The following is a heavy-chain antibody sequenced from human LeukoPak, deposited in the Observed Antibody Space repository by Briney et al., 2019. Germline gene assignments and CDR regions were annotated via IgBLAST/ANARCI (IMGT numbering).Heavy chain of an antibody. D-gene: IGHD6-13*01. J-gene: IGHJ5*02. Sequence: ASVKVSCKASGYTFTSYDINWVRQATGQGLEWMGWMNPNSGNTGYAQKFQGRVTITRNTSISTAYMELSSLRPEDTAVYYCARALAAAGIADWFDPWGQGTLVTVSS. CDR1: GYTFTSYD. CDR2: MNPNSGNT. V-gene: IGHV1-8*03. CDR3: ARALAAAGIADWFDP.